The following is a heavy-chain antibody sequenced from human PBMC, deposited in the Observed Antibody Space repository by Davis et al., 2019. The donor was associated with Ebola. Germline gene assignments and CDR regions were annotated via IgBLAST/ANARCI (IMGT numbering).Heavy chain of an antibody. CDR3: ARSMVRGGLYYFDY. Sequence: GSLRLSCTVSGGSISYTTYYWGWIRQPPGKGLEWIGSIYYSGSTYYNPSLKSRVTISVDTSKNQFSLKLSSVTAADTAVYYCARSMVRGGLYYFDYWGQGTLVTVSS. D-gene: IGHD3-10*01. CDR2: IYYSGST. V-gene: IGHV4-39*01. CDR1: GGSISYTTYY. J-gene: IGHJ4*02.